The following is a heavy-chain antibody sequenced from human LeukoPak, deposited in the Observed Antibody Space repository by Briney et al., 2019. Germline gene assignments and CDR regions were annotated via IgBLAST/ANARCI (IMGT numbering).Heavy chain of an antibody. CDR3: ARGRVPAAIHGMDV. D-gene: IGHD2-2*01. CDR1: GGSISSGGYS. V-gene: IGHV4-30-2*01. J-gene: IGHJ6*04. CDR2: IYHIGST. Sequence: SETLSLTCAVSGGSISSGGYSWSWIRQPPGKGLEWIGYIYHIGSTSYNPSLKSRLTISVDRSKNQFSLKLSSVTAADTAVYYCARGRVPAAIHGMDVWGEGTTVTVSS.